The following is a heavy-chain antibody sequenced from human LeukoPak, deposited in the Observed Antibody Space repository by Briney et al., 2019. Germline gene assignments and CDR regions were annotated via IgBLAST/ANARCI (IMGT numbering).Heavy chain of an antibody. CDR1: GNTFTVYY. CDR3: SKGMGRYSGYDFDY. J-gene: IGHJ4*02. Sequence: ASVKVSFKASGNTFTVYYIHWVRQAPGQGLEWMGWINPNSGGTNYTQKFQGPLTMPRNTSITSAYMELTKLSSDDTAVYYFSKGMGRYSGYDFDYWGQGTLVTASS. D-gene: IGHD5-12*01. CDR2: INPNSGGT. V-gene: IGHV1-2*02.